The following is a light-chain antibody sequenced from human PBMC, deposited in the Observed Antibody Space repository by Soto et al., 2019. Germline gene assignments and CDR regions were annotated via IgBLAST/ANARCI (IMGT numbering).Light chain of an antibody. V-gene: IGKV3-11*01. CDR3: QQRTSWPT. J-gene: IGKJ4*01. Sequence: LTQAPATLSLSPGDRATLSCRASQSVTSSLAWFQQKPGQAPRLLIYDVSRRATAIPARFSGSGSGTDFTLTISSLEPEDFAVYYCQQRTSWPTFGGGTKVDNK. CDR2: DVS. CDR1: QSVTSS.